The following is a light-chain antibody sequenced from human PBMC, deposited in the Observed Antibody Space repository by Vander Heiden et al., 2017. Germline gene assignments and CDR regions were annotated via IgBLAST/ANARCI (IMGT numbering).Light chain of an antibody. V-gene: IGLV3-1*01. CDR3: QAWDTSTVV. CDR1: TLGDKY. CDR2: QNT. Sequence: SFEVTQPPSVSVSPGQPASITCFVDTLGDKYASWYQQKPGQSPVLVIYQNTRRPSGIPERFSGSNSGNTATLTISGTQAMDEADYYCQAWDTSTVVFGGGTKLTVL. J-gene: IGLJ2*01.